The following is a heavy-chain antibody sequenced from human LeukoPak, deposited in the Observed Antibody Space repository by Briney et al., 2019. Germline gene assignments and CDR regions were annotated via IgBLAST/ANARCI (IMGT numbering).Heavy chain of an antibody. CDR3: ARGGATLYYFDY. CDR1: GXTFSSYG. V-gene: IGHV3-33*01. Sequence: GRSLRLSCAASGXTFSSYGMHWVRQAPGKGQEWVAVIWYDGSNKYYADSVKGRFTISRDNSKNTLYLQMNSLRAEDTAVYYCARGGATLYYFDYWGQGTLVTVSS. J-gene: IGHJ4*02. CDR2: IWYDGSNK. D-gene: IGHD1-26*01.